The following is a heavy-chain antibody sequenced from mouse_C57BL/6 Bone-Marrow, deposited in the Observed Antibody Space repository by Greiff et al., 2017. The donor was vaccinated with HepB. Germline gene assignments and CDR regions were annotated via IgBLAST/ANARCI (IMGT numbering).Heavy chain of an antibody. CDR2: ISNGGGST. D-gene: IGHD1-1*01. Sequence: EVKLQESGGGLVQPGGSLKLSCAASGFTFSDYYMYWVRQTPEKRLEWVAYISNGGGSTYYPDTVKGRFTISRDNAKNTLYLQMSRLKSEDTAMYYCARHHGSTHWYFDVWGTGTTVTVSS. V-gene: IGHV5-12*01. J-gene: IGHJ1*03. CDR3: ARHHGSTHWYFDV. CDR1: GFTFSDYY.